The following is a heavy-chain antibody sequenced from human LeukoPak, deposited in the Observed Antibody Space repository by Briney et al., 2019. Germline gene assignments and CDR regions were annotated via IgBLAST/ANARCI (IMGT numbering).Heavy chain of an antibody. V-gene: IGHV4-31*03. J-gene: IGHJ4*02. D-gene: IGHD3-9*01. CDR3: ARKREYYDILTGYYIGYFDY. Sequence: SQTLSLTCTVSGGSISSGGYYWSWIRQHPGKGLEWIGYIYYSGSTYYNPSLKSRVTISVDTSKNQFSLKLSPVTAADTAVYYCARKREYYDILTGYYIGYFDYWGQGTLVTVSS. CDR2: IYYSGST. CDR1: GGSISSGGYY.